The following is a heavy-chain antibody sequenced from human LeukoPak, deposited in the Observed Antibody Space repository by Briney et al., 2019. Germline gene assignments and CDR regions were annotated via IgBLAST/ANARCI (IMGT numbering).Heavy chain of an antibody. CDR3: ARADYHDTGDYSYVEYFQH. V-gene: IGHV1-46*02. J-gene: IGHJ1*01. Sequence: GASVKISFKTSGYIFNSHFLHWVRQAPGQGLEWIGGINPTSGSTRYAQKFQGRLTMTGDTSTSTVNMDLTSLTYEDTAVYYCARADYHDTGDYSYVEYFQHWGQGTLVTVSS. CDR1: GYIFNSHF. CDR2: INPTSGST. D-gene: IGHD3-22*01.